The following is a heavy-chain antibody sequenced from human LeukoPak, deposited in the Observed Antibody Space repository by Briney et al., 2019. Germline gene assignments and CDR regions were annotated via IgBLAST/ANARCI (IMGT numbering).Heavy chain of an antibody. Sequence: GGSLRLSCAASGFTFSSYGMHWVRQAPGKGLEWVGFIRYDGSNKYYADSVKGRFTISRDNSKNTLYLQMNSLRAEDTAVYYCAKDKSSWYGASYFDYWGQGTLVTVSS. CDR1: GFTFSSYG. V-gene: IGHV3-30*02. D-gene: IGHD6-13*01. J-gene: IGHJ4*02. CDR2: IRYDGSNK. CDR3: AKDKSSWYGASYFDY.